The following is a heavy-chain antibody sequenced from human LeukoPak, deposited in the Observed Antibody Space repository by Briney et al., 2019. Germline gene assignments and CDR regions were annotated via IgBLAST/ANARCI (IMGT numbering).Heavy chain of an antibody. CDR2: ISSSDTYI. V-gene: IGHV3-21*01. J-gene: IGHJ4*02. CDR3: ARDLPPYCSSTSCYSDYFDY. CDR1: GFTFSSYS. D-gene: IGHD2-2*01. Sequence: GGSLRLSCAASGFTFSSYSINWVRQAPGKGLEWVSSISSSDTYIYYADSVKGRFTISRDNAKNSLYLQMNSLRAEDTAVYYCARDLPPYCSSTSCYSDYFDYWGQGTLVTVSS.